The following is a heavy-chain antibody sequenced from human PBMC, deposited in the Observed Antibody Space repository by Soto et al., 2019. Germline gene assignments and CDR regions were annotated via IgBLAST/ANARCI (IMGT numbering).Heavy chain of an antibody. CDR3: ARGIGVSSGWYFNWFDP. J-gene: IGHJ5*02. CDR1: GYTFNNYY. D-gene: IGHD6-19*01. CDR2: INPSVSST. Sequence: QVQLVQSGAEVRKPGASVKVSCEASGYTFNNYYIHWVRQAPGQGLEWMGIINPSVSSTSYAQKFQGRVTMTSDTSTSTVYVELSSLRSEDTAVYYCARGIGVSSGWYFNWFDPWGQGTLVTVSS. V-gene: IGHV1-46*02.